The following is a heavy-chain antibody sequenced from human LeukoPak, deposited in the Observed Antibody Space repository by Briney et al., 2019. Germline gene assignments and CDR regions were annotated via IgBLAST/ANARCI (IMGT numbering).Heavy chain of an antibody. D-gene: IGHD6-6*01. V-gene: IGHV3-48*01. CDR1: GFTFSDYS. CDR2: IGIDSGNT. CDR3: AKDDRIAARRGYFDY. J-gene: IGHJ4*02. Sequence: GGSLTLSCAASGFTFSDYSMNWVRQAPGKGLEWISYIGIDSGNTNCADSVKGRFTISGDKAKNTLYLQMNSLRAEDTAVYYCAKDDRIAARRGYFDYWGQGTLVTVSS.